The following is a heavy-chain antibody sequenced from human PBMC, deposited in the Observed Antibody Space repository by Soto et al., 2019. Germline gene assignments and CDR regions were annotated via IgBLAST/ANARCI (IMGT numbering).Heavy chain of an antibody. CDR1: GFTFSSYD. J-gene: IGHJ6*02. V-gene: IGHV3-13*05. D-gene: IGHD2-8*01. CDR2: IGTAGDP. CDR3: ARVSRYCTTGVCYGYYYGMDV. Sequence: PGWSLRLSCAASGFTFSSYDMHLVRHATGKGLEWVSAIGTAGDPYYPGSVKGRFTISRENAKNSLYLQMNSLRAGDTAVYYCARVSRYCTTGVCYGYYYGMDVWGQGTKDTFS.